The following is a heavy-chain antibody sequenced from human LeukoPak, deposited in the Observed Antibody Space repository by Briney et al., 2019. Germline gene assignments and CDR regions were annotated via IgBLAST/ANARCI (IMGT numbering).Heavy chain of an antibody. V-gene: IGHV3-15*07. CDR3: TTGIDDEGGY. Sequence: GGSLRLACAASGFTYSNVWMNWVRQAPGKGLEWVGRIKTNAEGGTLDYTAPVKGRFTISRDDSKNTLYLQMDSLEVEDTGMYYCTTGIDDEGGYWGQGTLVTVSS. J-gene: IGHJ4*02. CDR2: IKTNAEGGTL. CDR1: GFTYSNVW. D-gene: IGHD3-3*02.